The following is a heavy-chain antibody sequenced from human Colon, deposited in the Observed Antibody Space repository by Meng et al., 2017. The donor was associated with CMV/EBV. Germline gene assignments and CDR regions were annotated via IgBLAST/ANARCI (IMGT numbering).Heavy chain of an antibody. CDR1: GFTFSSYD. Sequence: GGSLRLSCAASGFTFSSYDMNWVRQAPGKGLEWVSYIGSSGTPIYYADSVRGRFTISRDNAKNSLYLQMDSLRADDTAVYYCARDKSARDSSAYDYWGQGTLVTVSS. V-gene: IGHV3-48*03. D-gene: IGHD3-22*01. J-gene: IGHJ4*02. CDR3: ARDKSARDSSAYDY. CDR2: IGSSGTPI.